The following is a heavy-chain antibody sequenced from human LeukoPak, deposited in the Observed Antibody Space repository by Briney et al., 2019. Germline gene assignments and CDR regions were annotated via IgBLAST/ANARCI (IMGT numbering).Heavy chain of an antibody. J-gene: IGHJ3*02. CDR3: AKDFFGVDALGAFDI. CDR2: INSDGSTT. V-gene: IGHV3-74*01. Sequence: GGPLRLSCAASGFTFSTYWMHWVRQVPGKGLVWVSRINSDGSTTNYADAVKGRFTISRDNAKNTLYLEMNSLRAEDTAVYYCAKDFFGVDALGAFDIWGQGTMVTVSS. D-gene: IGHD3-3*01. CDR1: GFTFSTYW.